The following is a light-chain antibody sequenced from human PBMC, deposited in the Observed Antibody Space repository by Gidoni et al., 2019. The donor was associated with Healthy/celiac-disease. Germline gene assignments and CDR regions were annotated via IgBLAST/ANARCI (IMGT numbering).Light chain of an antibody. V-gene: IGKV3-15*01. CDR3: QQYNNWPPVT. Sequence: EIVMTQSPATLSVSPGERATHSCRASQSVSSNLAWYQQKPGQAPRLLIYGAPTRATGIPARFSGSGSGTEFTLTISSLQSEDFAVYYCQQYNNWPPVTFGPGTKVDIK. CDR1: QSVSSN. J-gene: IGKJ3*01. CDR2: GAP.